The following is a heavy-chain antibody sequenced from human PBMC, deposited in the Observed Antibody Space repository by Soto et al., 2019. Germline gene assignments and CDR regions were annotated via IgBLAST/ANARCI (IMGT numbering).Heavy chain of an antibody. CDR2: ISYDGSNK. D-gene: IGHD4-17*01. CDR3: ARAKDYGDYWYFQH. CDR1: GFTFSSYG. V-gene: IGHV3-30*03. J-gene: IGHJ1*01. Sequence: QVQLVESGGGVVQPGRSLRLSCAASGFTFSSYGMHWVRQAPGKGLEWVAVISYDGSNKYSADSVKGRFTISRDNSKNTLYLQMNSLRPEDTAVYYCARAKDYGDYWYFQHWGQGTLVTVSS.